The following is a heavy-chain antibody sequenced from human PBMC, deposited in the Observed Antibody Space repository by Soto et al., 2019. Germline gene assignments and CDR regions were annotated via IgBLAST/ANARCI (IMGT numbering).Heavy chain of an antibody. CDR2: ISGSGGST. V-gene: IGHV3-23*01. CDR3: AKSRADIADDYGDYFDY. CDR1: GFTFSSYA. D-gene: IGHD4-17*01. Sequence: GGSLRLSCAASGFTFSSYAMSWVRQAPGKGLEWVSAISGSGGSTYYADSVKGRFTISRDNSKNTLYLQMNSLRAEDTAVYYCAKSRADIADDYGDYFDYWGQGTLVTVSS. J-gene: IGHJ4*02.